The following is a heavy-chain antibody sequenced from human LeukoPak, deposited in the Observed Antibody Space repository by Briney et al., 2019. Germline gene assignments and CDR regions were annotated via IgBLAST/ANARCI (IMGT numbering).Heavy chain of an antibody. CDR1: GYTFTDYY. J-gene: IGHJ4*02. D-gene: IGHD2-8*02. CDR2: INPYSGAT. V-gene: IGHV1-2*02. CDR3: ARDLTGATTGTHYYFDY. Sequence: ASVKVSCKASGYTFTDYYIHWVRQAPGQRLEWMGWINPYSGATRYAQKFQGRVTMTRDTYISTAYVELSSLRSDDTAVYYCARDLTGATTGTHYYFDYWGQGTLVTVSS.